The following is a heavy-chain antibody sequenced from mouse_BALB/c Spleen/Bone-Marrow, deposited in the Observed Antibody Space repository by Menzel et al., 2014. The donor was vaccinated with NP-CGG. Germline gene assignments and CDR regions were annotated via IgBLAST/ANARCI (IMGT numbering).Heavy chain of an antibody. D-gene: IGHD4-1*01. Sequence: QVQLKESGAELARPGASVKLSCKASGYTFTDYYINWVKQRTGQGLEWIGEIYPGSGNTYYNEKFKGKATLTADKSSSTAYMQLSSLTSEDSAVYFCARDWDYYAVDYWGQGTSVTVSS. CDR2: IYPGSGNT. CDR3: ARDWDYYAVDY. J-gene: IGHJ4*01. CDR1: GYTFTDYY. V-gene: IGHV1-77*01.